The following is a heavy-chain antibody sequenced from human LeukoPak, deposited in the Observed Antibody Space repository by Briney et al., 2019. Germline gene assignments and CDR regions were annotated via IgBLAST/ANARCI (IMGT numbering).Heavy chain of an antibody. Sequence: GGSLTLSCAASGFTFHTYDMSWVRQSPGKGLEWVSGINWNGDRTGYADSVKGRFTISRDNAKKSLYLQMNSLRAEDTALYYCARRDYYGSGSPDFWGQGTLVTVSS. CDR3: ARRDYYGSGSPDF. J-gene: IGHJ4*02. CDR2: INWNGDRT. V-gene: IGHV3-20*04. CDR1: GFTFHTYD. D-gene: IGHD3-10*01.